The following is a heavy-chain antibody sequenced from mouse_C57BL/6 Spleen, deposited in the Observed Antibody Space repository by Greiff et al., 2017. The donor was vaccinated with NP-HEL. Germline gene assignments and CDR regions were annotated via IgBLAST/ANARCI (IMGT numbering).Heavy chain of an antibody. V-gene: IGHV1-74*01. CDR2: IHPSDSDT. D-gene: IGHD2-2*01. J-gene: IGHJ3*01. CDR1: GYTFTSYW. CDR3: GGYDEGFAY. Sequence: QVQLQQPGAELVKPGASVKVSCKASGYTFTSYWMHWVKQRPGQGLEWIGSIHPSDSDTNYNQKFTGKATLTVDKSSLTACRPLSSLTSEDSAVYYCGGYDEGFAYWGQGTLVTVSA.